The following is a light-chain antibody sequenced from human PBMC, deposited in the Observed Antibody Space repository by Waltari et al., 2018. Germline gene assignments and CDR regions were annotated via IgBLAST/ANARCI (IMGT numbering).Light chain of an antibody. J-gene: IGLJ1*01. CDR1: SSDVGGYDY. V-gene: IGLV2-11*01. Sequence: QSALTQPRSVSGSPGLSVTVSCTGTSSDVGGYDYVSWYQQHPGKAPKLMIYDVSTRAPGVPVRFSGSKSGNTASLTISGLQAEDEADYYCCSYAGSYTYVFGTGTKVTVL. CDR2: DVS. CDR3: CSYAGSYTYV.